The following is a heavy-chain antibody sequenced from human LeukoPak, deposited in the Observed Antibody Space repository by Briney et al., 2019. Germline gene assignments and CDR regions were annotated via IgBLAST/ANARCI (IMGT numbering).Heavy chain of an antibody. CDR2: ISAYNGNT. J-gene: IGHJ6*03. Sequence: GASVKVSCKASGYTFTSYGISWVRQAPGQGLEWMGWISAYNGNTNYAQKLQGRVTMTTDTSTSTAYMELRSLRSDDTAVYYCARDRYYDSSGYYPKNYYYYMDVWGKGTTVTISS. CDR3: ARDRYYDSSGYYPKNYYYYMDV. V-gene: IGHV1-18*01. D-gene: IGHD3-22*01. CDR1: GYTFTSYG.